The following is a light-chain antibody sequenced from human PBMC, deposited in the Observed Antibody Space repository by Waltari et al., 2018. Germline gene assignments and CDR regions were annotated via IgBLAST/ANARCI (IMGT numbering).Light chain of an antibody. CDR3: AAWDDSLNGRWV. V-gene: IGLV1-44*01. CDR2: RRD. Sequence: QSVLTQPPPVSGTPGQRVTSSCSGDASNIGNTLVSWFQQFPGKAPHLLIYRRDQRPSGAPDRFSGSKSGTSASLAISGLQSEDEADYYCAAWDDSLNGRWVFGGGTKVTVL. J-gene: IGLJ3*02. CDR1: ASNIGNTL.